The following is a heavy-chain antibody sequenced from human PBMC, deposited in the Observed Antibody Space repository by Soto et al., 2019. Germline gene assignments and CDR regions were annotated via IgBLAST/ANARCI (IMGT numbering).Heavy chain of an antibody. CDR3: AREYYDSSGYYYQLLYFDY. D-gene: IGHD3-22*01. V-gene: IGHV3-33*01. Sequence: PGGSLRLSCAASGFTFSSYGMHWVRQAPGKGLEWVAVIWYDGSNKYYADSVKGRFTISRDNSKNTLYLQMNSLRSEDTAVYYCAREYYDSSGYYYQLLYFDYWGQGTLVTVSS. CDR2: IWYDGSNK. J-gene: IGHJ4*02. CDR1: GFTFSSYG.